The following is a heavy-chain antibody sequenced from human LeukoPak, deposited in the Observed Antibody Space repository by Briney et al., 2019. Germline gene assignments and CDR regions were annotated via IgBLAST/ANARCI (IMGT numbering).Heavy chain of an antibody. Sequence: PGGSLRLSCAASGFTFSSYAMSWVRQAPGKGLEWVSATSGSGGSTYYADSVKGRFTISRDNAKNSLYLQMNSLRAEDTALYYCAKDMPPVDTAMVFDYWGQGTLVTVSS. J-gene: IGHJ4*02. CDR3: AKDMPPVDTAMVFDY. V-gene: IGHV3-23*01. CDR1: GFTFSSYA. CDR2: TSGSGGST. D-gene: IGHD5-18*01.